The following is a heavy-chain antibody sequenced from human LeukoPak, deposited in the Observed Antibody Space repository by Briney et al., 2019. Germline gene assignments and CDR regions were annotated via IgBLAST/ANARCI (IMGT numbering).Heavy chain of an antibody. CDR3: AKDLHYYGSGSYFDY. CDR1: GYSISSGYY. V-gene: IGHV4-38-2*02. CDR2: IYHSGST. J-gene: IGHJ4*02. Sequence: SETLSLTCTVSGYSISSGYYWGWIRQPPGKGLEWIGSIYHSGSTYYNPSLKSRVTISVGTSKNQFSLKLSSVTAADTAVYYCAKDLHYYGSGSYFDYWGQGTLVTVSS. D-gene: IGHD3-10*01.